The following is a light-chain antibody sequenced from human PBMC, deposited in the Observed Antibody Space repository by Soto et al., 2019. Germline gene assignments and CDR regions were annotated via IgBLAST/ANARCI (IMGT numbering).Light chain of an antibody. CDR1: SGHSNYA. CDR2: LNSDGSH. Sequence: QTVVTQSPSASASLGASVKVTCTLSSGHSNYAIAWHQQQPEKGPRYLMKLNSDGSHTKGDGIPDRFSGSSSGAERYLTISSLQSDDEADYYCQTWGTGIVVFGGGTKVT. CDR3: QTWGTGIVV. V-gene: IGLV4-69*01. J-gene: IGLJ2*01.